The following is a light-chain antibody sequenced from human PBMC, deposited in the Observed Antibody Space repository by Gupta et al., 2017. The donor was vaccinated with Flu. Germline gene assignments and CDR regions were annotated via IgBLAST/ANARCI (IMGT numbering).Light chain of an antibody. Sequence: QSVLTQPPSVSGAPGQRVTISCTGSSSNIGAGYDVPWYQQLPGTAPKLLSYGNSNRPSGVPDRFSGSKSGTSASLAIAGLQAEEEADYYCQSYDSSRSWVFGGGTKLTVL. CDR1: SSNIGAGYD. CDR2: GNS. CDR3: QSYDSSRSWV. V-gene: IGLV1-40*01. J-gene: IGLJ3*02.